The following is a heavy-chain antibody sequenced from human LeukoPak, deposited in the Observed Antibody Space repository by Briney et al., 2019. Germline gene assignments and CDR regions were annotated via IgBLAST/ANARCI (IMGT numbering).Heavy chain of an antibody. CDR3: AKVSTYGDDYHDAFDI. Sequence: GGSLRLSCAASGFTFRNYAMSWVRQAPGKGLEWVSAVSGSGGTTYYADSVRGRFTISRDNSKNTLYLQMNSLRAEDTAVHYCAKVSTYGDDYHDAFDIWGQGTMVTVS. V-gene: IGHV3-23*01. CDR2: VSGSGGTT. D-gene: IGHD4-17*01. J-gene: IGHJ3*02. CDR1: GFTFRNYA.